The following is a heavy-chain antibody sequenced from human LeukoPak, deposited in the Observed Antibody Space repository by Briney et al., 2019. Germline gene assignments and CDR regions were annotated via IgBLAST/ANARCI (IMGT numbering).Heavy chain of an antibody. D-gene: IGHD5-12*01. Sequence: PSETLSLTCTVSGGSISNGGYYWSWIRQPPGKGLEWIGYIYQGGSTYYNPSLKSRVTISVDRSKNQFSLKLSSVTAADTAVYYCARDGGYASDYYYYMDVWGKGTTVTVSS. CDR1: GGSISNGGYY. CDR3: ARDGGYASDYYYYMDV. J-gene: IGHJ6*03. CDR2: IYQGGST. V-gene: IGHV4-30-2*01.